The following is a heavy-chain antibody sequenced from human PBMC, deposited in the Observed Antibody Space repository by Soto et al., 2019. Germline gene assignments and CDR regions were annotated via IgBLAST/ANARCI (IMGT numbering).Heavy chain of an antibody. Sequence: ASVKVSCKASGYTFTSYGISWVRQAPGQGLEWMGWISAYNGNTNYAQKLQGRVTMTTDTSTSTAYMELRSLRSDDTAVYYCARDLLTSFGVVIMAYYGMDVWGQGTTVTVSS. J-gene: IGHJ6*02. CDR3: ARDLLTSFGVVIMAYYGMDV. CDR2: ISAYNGNT. D-gene: IGHD3-3*01. CDR1: GYTFTSYG. V-gene: IGHV1-18*01.